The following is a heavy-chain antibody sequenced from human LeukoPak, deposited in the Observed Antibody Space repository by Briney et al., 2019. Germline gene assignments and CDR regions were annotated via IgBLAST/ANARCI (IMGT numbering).Heavy chain of an antibody. CDR3: TTDFALLGYCSGGSCDSFDY. CDR2: IKSKTDGGTT. Sequence: PGGSLRLSCAASGFTFSNAWMSWVRQAPGKGLEWVGRIKSKTDGGTTDYAAPVKGRFTISRDDSKNTLYLQMNSLKTEDTAVYYCTTDFALLGYCSGGSCDSFDYWGQGTLVTVSS. J-gene: IGHJ4*02. CDR1: GFTFSNAW. V-gene: IGHV3-15*01. D-gene: IGHD2-15*01.